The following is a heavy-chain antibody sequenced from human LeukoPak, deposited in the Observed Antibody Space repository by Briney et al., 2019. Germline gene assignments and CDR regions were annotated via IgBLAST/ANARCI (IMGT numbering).Heavy chain of an antibody. J-gene: IGHJ4*02. CDR1: GGSISSSSYY. Sequence: PSETLSLTCTVSGGSISSSSYYWGWIRQPPGKGLEWIGSIYYSGSTYYNPSLKSRVTISVDTSKNQFSLKLSSVTAADTAVYYCARRLHYYDSSGYFDYWGQGTLVTVSS. CDR2: IYYSGST. V-gene: IGHV4-39*07. CDR3: ARRLHYYDSSGYFDY. D-gene: IGHD3-22*01.